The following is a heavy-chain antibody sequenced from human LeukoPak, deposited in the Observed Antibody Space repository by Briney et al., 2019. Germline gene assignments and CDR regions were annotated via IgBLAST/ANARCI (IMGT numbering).Heavy chain of an antibody. CDR1: GYTFTSYG. D-gene: IGHD2-8*01. Sequence: GASVKVSCKASGYTFTSYGISWVRQAPGQGLEWMGWISPYNGNTKYAQKLQGRVTMTTDTSTRIAYMELRSLRSDDTAVYYCARASYGVEGCPGPWGQGTLVTVSS. CDR3: ARASYGVEGCPGP. V-gene: IGHV1-18*01. CDR2: ISPYNGNT. J-gene: IGHJ5*02.